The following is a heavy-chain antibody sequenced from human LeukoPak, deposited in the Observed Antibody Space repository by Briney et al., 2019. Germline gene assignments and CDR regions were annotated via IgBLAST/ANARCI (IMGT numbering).Heavy chain of an antibody. J-gene: IGHJ5*02. CDR2: IIPIFGTA. V-gene: IGHV1-69*01. D-gene: IGHD2-2*01. Sequence: SVKGSCKASGGTFSSYAISWVRQAPGQGLKWMEGIIPIFGTANYAQKFQGRVTITADESTSTAYMELSSLRSEDTAVYYCARDPRDIVVVPAAMRYNWFDPWGQGTLVTVSS. CDR3: ARDPRDIVVVPAAMRYNWFDP. CDR1: GGTFSSYA.